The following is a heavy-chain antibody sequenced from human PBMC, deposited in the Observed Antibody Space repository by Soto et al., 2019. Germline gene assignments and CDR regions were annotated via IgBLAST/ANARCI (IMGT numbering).Heavy chain of an antibody. CDR3: AKDIGPVEMATISAPHFDY. Sequence: DVQLVESGGGLVQPGRSLRLSCAASGFTFDDYAMHWVRQAPGKGLEWVSGISWNSGSIGYADSVKGRFTISRDNAKNSLYLQMNSLRAEDTALYYCAKDIGPVEMATISAPHFDYWGQGTLVTVSS. D-gene: IGHD5-12*01. V-gene: IGHV3-9*01. CDR1: GFTFDDYA. CDR2: ISWNSGSI. J-gene: IGHJ4*02.